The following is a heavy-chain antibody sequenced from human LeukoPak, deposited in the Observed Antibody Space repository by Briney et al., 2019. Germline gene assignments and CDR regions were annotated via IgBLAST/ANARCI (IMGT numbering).Heavy chain of an antibody. CDR3: AITAMVNRFFDY. CDR2: IYSGGST. V-gene: IGHV3-66*01. Sequence: GGSLRLSCAASGFTVSSNYMSWVRQAPGKGLEWVSVIYSGGSTYYADSVKGRFTISRDNSKNTLYLQMNSLRADDTAVYYCAITAMVNRFFDYWGQGTLVTVSS. D-gene: IGHD5-18*01. CDR1: GFTVSSNY. J-gene: IGHJ4*02.